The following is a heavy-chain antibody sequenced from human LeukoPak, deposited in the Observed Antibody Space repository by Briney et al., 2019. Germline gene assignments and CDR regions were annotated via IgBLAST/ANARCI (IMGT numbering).Heavy chain of an antibody. CDR3: AKDPIFSGSYGVFDY. CDR2: ISDSGAM. V-gene: IGHV3-23*01. Sequence: GGSLRLSCAASGFTFSTYSMKWVRQAPGKGLEWVSYISDSGAMYYADSAEGRFTISRDNSKNTLYLQMNSLRAGDTAVYYCAKDPIFSGSYGVFDYWGLGTLVTVSS. J-gene: IGHJ4*02. CDR1: GFTFSTYS. D-gene: IGHD1-26*01.